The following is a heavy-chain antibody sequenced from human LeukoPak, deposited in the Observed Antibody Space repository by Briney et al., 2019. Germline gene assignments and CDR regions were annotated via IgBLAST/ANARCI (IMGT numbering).Heavy chain of an antibody. V-gene: IGHV4-34*01. Sequence: SETLSLTCAVYGGSFSGYYWSWIRQPPGKGLEWIGEINHSGSTNYNPSLKSRVTISVDTSKNQSSLKLSSVTAADTAVYYCARGESWGDFDYWGQGTLVTVSS. D-gene: IGHD3-16*01. CDR1: GGSFSGYY. J-gene: IGHJ4*02. CDR3: ARGESWGDFDY. CDR2: INHSGST.